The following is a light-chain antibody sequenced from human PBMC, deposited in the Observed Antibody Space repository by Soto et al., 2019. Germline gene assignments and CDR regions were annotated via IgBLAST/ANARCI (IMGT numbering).Light chain of an antibody. CDR3: SSFTDTGTVM. Sequence: QSALTQPASVSGSPGQSFTISCTGTSSDVGAYHSVSWYQQHPGKAPKLIFFDVSNPPSGVSDRFSGSKSGNTAALTISGLQAEDEAYYYCSSFTDTGTVMFGGGTKVTVL. CDR2: DVS. V-gene: IGLV2-14*03. J-gene: IGLJ3*02. CDR1: SSDVGAYHS.